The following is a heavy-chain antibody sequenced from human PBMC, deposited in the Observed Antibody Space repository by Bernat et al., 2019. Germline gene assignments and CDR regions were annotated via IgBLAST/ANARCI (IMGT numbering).Heavy chain of an antibody. CDR2: IFSNDEK. Sequence: QVTLKESGPVLVKPTETLTLTCTVSGFSLSNARMGVSWIRQPPGKALEWLAHIFSNDEKSYSTSLKSRLTIAKDTSKSQVVLTMTNMDPVDTATYYCARILTYCGGDCYSDSLVRWFDPWGQGTLVTVSS. CDR3: ARILTYCGGDCYSDSLVRWFDP. CDR1: GFSLSNARMG. D-gene: IGHD2-21*02. J-gene: IGHJ5*02. V-gene: IGHV2-26*01.